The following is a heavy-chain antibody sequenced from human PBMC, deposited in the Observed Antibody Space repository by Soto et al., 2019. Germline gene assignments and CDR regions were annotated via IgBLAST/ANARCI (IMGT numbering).Heavy chain of an antibody. CDR2: MNPGNGNT. CDR3: GREYYDDSSGEFDY. CDR1: GYTLTSYA. J-gene: IGHJ4*02. D-gene: IGHD3-22*01. Sequence: SVKVSRSTYGYTLTSYAMDWVRQPPGQRLEWMGWMNPGNGNTKYSKKFQGRFTITRDTSDSTAYMELSSLRSEDTAVNYCGREYYDDSSGEFDYWGQGTLVPVSS. V-gene: IGHV1-3*01.